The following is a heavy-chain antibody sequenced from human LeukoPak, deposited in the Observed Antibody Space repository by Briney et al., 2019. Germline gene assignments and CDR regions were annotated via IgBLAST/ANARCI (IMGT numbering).Heavy chain of an antibody. Sequence: GGSLTLSCTASGFIFGRDFMNWVRQAPGRGLEWISYISRGSDIRYYADSVRGRFHISRDNARNSLYLQMNSLRAEDTAVYYCVRDDDRPDNGLDYWGQGTLVTVSS. CDR1: GFIFGRDF. D-gene: IGHD3-22*01. J-gene: IGHJ4*02. CDR3: VRDDDRPDNGLDY. CDR2: ISRGSDIR. V-gene: IGHV3-48*01.